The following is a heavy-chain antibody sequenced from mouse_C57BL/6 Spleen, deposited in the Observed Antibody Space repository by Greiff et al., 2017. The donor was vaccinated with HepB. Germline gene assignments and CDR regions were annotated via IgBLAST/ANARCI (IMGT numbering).Heavy chain of an antibody. CDR1: GYTFTDYY. D-gene: IGHD2-10*01. CDR2: IYPGSGNT. CDR3: ARGIAYFPFDY. V-gene: IGHV1-76*01. Sequence: QVQLQQSGAELVRPGASVKLSCKASGYTFTDYYINWVKQRPGQGLEWIARIYPGSGNTYYNEKFKGKATLTAEKSSSTAYMQLSGLTSEDSAVYFCARGIAYFPFDYWGQGTTLTVSS. J-gene: IGHJ2*01.